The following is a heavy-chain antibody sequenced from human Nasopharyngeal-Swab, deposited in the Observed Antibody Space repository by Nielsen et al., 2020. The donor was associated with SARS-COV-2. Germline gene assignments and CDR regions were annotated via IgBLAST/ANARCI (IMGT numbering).Heavy chain of an antibody. D-gene: IGHD6-19*01. J-gene: IGHJ4*02. CDR3: ARDASGWYIDY. V-gene: IGHV3-30-3*01. CDR1: GFTFSSYA. Sequence: SLKISCAASGFTFSSYAMHWVRQAPGKGLEWVAVISYDGSNKYYADSVKGRLTISRDNSKNTLYLQMNSLRAEDTAVYYCARDASGWYIDYWGQGTLVTVSS. CDR2: ISYDGSNK.